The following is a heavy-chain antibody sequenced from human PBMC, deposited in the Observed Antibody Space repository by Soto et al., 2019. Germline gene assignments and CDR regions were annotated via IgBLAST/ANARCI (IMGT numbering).Heavy chain of an antibody. CDR2: INHRGST. Sequence: SETLSLTCAVYGGSFSGYYWSWIRQPPGKGLEWMGEINHRGSTNYNPSLKSRVTISVDTSKNQFSLKLSSVTAAASAMVTGFVFFDYWGQGNLVTVSS. J-gene: IGHJ4*02. CDR1: GGSFSGYY. D-gene: IGHD3-16*01. CDR3: FVFFDY. V-gene: IGHV4-34*01.